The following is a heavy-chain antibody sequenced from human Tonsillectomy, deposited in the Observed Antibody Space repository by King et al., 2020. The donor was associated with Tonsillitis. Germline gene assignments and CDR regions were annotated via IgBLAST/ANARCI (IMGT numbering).Heavy chain of an antibody. CDR2: IYYSGST. CDR3: ARAGDYYDSSGYYGSYYFDY. Sequence: QLQESGPGLVKPSETLSLTCTVSGGSISSYYWSWIRQPPGKGLEWIGDIYYSGSTNYNPSLRGRVTISVDTSKNQFPLKLSSVTAADTAVYYCARAGDYYDSSGYYGSYYFDYWGQGTLVTVSS. V-gene: IGHV4-59*01. D-gene: IGHD3-22*01. J-gene: IGHJ4*02. CDR1: GGSISSYY.